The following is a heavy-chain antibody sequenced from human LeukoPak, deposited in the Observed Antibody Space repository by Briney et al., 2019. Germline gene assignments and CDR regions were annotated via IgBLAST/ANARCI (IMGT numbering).Heavy chain of an antibody. CDR3: ARGGWALRDYVWVPGHFDY. D-gene: IGHD3-16*01. J-gene: IGHJ4*02. V-gene: IGHV1-8*01. CDR1: GYTFTSYD. CDR2: MNPNSGNT. Sequence: ASVKVSCKASGYTFTSYDINWLRQATGQGLEWMGWMNPNSGNTGYAQKFQGRVTMTRNTSISTAYMELSSLRSEDTAVYYCARGGWALRDYVWVPGHFDYWGQGTLVTVSS.